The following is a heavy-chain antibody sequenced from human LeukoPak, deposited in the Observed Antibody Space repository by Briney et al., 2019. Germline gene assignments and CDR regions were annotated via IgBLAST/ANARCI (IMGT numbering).Heavy chain of an antibody. CDR2: ISSSSSYI. CDR1: GFTFSSYA. CDR3: ARENRIAAALDY. V-gene: IGHV3-21*01. D-gene: IGHD6-13*01. J-gene: IGHJ4*02. Sequence: PGGSLRLSCAASGFTFSSYAISWVRQAPGKGLEWVSSISSSSSYIYYADSVKGRFTISRDNAKNSLYLQMNSLRAEDTAVYYCARENRIAAALDYWGQGTLVTVSS.